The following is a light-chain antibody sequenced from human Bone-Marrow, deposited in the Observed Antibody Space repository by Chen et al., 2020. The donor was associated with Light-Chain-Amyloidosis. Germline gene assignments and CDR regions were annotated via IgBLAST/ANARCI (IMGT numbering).Light chain of an antibody. J-gene: IGLJ3*02. CDR2: EVS. V-gene: IGLV2-23*02. CDR1: SSDVGSYNV. Sequence: QSALTQPASVSGSPGQSITISCTGTSSDVGSYNVVCWYQQHPGKAPKLMISEVSKRPSGVSNRFSGSKSGNTASLTISGLQAEDEADYCCCSYAGGRANWVFGGGTKVTVL. CDR3: CSYAGGRANWV.